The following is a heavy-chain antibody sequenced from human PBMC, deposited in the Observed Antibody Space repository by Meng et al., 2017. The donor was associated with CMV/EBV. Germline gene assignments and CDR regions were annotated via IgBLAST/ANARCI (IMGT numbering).Heavy chain of an antibody. J-gene: IGHJ6*02. D-gene: IGHD3-3*01. Sequence: GGSLRLSCAASGFTSSSYAMHWVRQPPGKGLEWVAAISYVGSNKYYADPVKGRFTISRDNSKNTLYLQMNSLRAEDTAVYYCARGGRIIFGVVIIPGDYYYYGMDVWGQGTTVTVSS. CDR1: GFTSSSYA. V-gene: IGHV3-30*04. CDR3: ARGGRIIFGVVIIPGDYYYYGMDV. CDR2: ISYVGSNK.